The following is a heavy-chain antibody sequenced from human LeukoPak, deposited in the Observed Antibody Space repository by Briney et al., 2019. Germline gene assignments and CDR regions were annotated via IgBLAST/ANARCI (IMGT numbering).Heavy chain of an antibody. CDR3: AKGPSRGRYYYGSGSLGDY. Sequence: GGSLRLSCAASGFTFSSYAMSWVRQAPGKGLEWVSAISGSGGSTYYADSVKGRFTISGDNSKNTLYLQMNSLRAEDTAVYYCAKGPSRGRYYYGSGSLGDYWGQGTLVTVSS. V-gene: IGHV3-23*01. CDR1: GFTFSSYA. D-gene: IGHD3-10*01. CDR2: ISGSGGST. J-gene: IGHJ4*02.